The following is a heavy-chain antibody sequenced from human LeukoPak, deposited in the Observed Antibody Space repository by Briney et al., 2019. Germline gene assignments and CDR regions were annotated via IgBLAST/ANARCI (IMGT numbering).Heavy chain of an antibody. J-gene: IGHJ4*02. CDR1: GFTVSSNH. CDR3: AKVGEPYDSGSYYVDY. CDR2: IYSGGST. D-gene: IGHD3-10*01. Sequence: SGGSLRLSCAASGFTVSSNHMSWVRQAPGKGLEWVSVIYSGGSTYYADSVKGRFTISRDNSKNTLYLQMNSLRAEDTAVYYCAKVGEPYDSGSYYVDYWGQGTLVTVSS. V-gene: IGHV3-53*01.